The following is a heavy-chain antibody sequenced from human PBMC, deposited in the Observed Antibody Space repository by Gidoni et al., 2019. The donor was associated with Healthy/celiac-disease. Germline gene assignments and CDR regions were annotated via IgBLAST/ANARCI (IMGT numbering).Heavy chain of an antibody. J-gene: IGHJ2*01. CDR1: GSTFSSYA. CDR3: ARGAYCGGDCYSGTWWYFDL. Sequence: VQLVQSGAEVKKPGSSVKVSCKASGSTFSSYAIIWVRQAHGHGLEWMGGIIPIFGTANYAQKFQGRVTITADESTSTAYMELSSLRSEDTAVYYWARGAYCGGDCYSGTWWYFDLWGRGTLVTVSS. CDR2: IIPIFGTA. V-gene: IGHV1-69*01. D-gene: IGHD2-21*02.